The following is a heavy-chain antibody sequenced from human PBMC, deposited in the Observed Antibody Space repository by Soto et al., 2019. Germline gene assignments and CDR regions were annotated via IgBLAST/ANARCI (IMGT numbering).Heavy chain of an antibody. V-gene: IGHV2-70*01. J-gene: IGHJ4*02. D-gene: IGHD3-16*02. CDR1: GFSLSASGMC. CDR2: IAWNDHK. Sequence: SGPTLVNPTQTLTLTCTFSGFSLSASGMCVSWIRQPPGKALEWLALIAWNDHKYYSTSQRTRLTISKDTSKNQVVLTMANTDSVYTASHFCTRIRAGHEFGAVIAQYHSDSWGRATLVTASS. CDR3: TRIRAGHEFGAVIAQYHSDS.